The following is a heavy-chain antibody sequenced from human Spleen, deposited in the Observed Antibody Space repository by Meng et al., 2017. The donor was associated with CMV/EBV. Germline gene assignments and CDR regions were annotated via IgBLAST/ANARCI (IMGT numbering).Heavy chain of an antibody. Sequence: GESLKISCVASEFAFSNYWMHWVRQAPGKGLVWVSRINSDGSSTSYADSVKGRFTISRDNAKNTLYLQMNSLRAEDTAVYYCARAYCSSTSCHSPFYNWFDPWGQGTLVTVSS. CDR1: EFAFSNYW. J-gene: IGHJ5*02. D-gene: IGHD2-2*01. CDR3: ARAYCSSTSCHSPFYNWFDP. CDR2: INSDGSST. V-gene: IGHV3-74*01.